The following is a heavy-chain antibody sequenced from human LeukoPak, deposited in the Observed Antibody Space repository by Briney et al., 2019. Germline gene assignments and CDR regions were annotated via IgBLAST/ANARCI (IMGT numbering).Heavy chain of an antibody. Sequence: ASVKVSCKASGGTFSSYAISWVRQAPGQGLEWMGGIIPIFGTANYAQKFQGRVTITADKSTSTAYMELSSLRSEDTAVYYCARGAPYSYGRFDYWGQGTLVTVSS. CDR1: GGTFSSYA. CDR2: IIPIFGTA. J-gene: IGHJ4*02. CDR3: ARGAPYSYGRFDY. D-gene: IGHD5-18*01. V-gene: IGHV1-69*06.